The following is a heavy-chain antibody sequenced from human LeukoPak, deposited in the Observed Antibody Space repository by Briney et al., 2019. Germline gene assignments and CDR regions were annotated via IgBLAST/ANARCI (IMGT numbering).Heavy chain of an antibody. CDR1: GYTFTSYG. V-gene: IGHV1-18*04. J-gene: IGHJ4*02. Sequence: ASVKVSCKASGYTFTSYGISWVRQAPGQGLEWMGWISAYNGNTNYAQKLQGRVTMTTDTSTSTAYMELRSLRSDDTAVYYCARDPPSGTAAAETFDYWGQGTLVTVSS. CDR2: ISAYNGNT. CDR3: ARDPPSGTAAAETFDY. D-gene: IGHD6-13*01.